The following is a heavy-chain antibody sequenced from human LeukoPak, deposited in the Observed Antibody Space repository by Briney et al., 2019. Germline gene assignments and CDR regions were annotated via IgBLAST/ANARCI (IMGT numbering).Heavy chain of an antibody. V-gene: IGHV4-61*02. CDR1: GGSISSGSYY. CDR3: XKGCRDGYSNYWYFDL. CDR2: VSTSGTT. Sequence: SETLSLTCTVSGGSISSGSYYWSWIRQPAGKRLEWIGRVSTSGTTNYNPSLKSRVTILVGTSKNQFSLKLSSVTAADTAVYXXXKGCRDGYSNYWYFDLWGRGTLVTVSS. D-gene: IGHD5-24*01. J-gene: IGHJ2*01.